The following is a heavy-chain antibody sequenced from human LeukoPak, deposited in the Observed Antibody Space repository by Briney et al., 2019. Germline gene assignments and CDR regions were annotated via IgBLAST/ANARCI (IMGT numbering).Heavy chain of an antibody. J-gene: IGHJ3*02. Sequence: SETLSLTCTVSGGSICRSDDKWGWIRQAPGKGLEWIGSIYYSGSTYYNPSLKSRVTISVDTFKNQFSLKLSSVTAADTAVYYCARDSTLLYYDILTGYEWGAFDIWAKGQWSPSLQ. V-gene: IGHV4-39*07. CDR3: ARDSTLLYYDILTGYEWGAFDI. CDR2: IYYSGST. D-gene: IGHD3-9*01. CDR1: GGSICRSDDK.